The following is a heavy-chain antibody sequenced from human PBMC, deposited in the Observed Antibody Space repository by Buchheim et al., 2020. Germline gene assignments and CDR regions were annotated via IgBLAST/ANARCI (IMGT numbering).Heavy chain of an antibody. CDR1: GFTFSSYG. CDR2: ISYDGSNK. V-gene: IGHV3-30*03. D-gene: IGHD5-12*01. J-gene: IGHJ4*02. Sequence: QVQLVESGGGVVQPGRSLRLSCAASGFTFSSYGMHWVRQAPGKGLEWVAVISYDGSNKYYADSVKGRFTISRANSKNTLYLQMNSLRAEDTAVYYCARAHEVATIAYWGQGTL. CDR3: ARAHEVATIAY.